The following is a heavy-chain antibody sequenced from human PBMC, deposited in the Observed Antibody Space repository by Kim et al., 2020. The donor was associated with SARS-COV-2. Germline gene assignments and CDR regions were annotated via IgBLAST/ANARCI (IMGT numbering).Heavy chain of an antibody. Sequence: SETLSLTCTVSGGSISSYYWSWIRQPPGKGLEWIGYIYYSGSTNYNPSLKSLVTISVDTSKNQFSLKLSSVTAADTAVYYCARAGCGGDCYPGDYYYGMDVWGQGTTVTVSS. J-gene: IGHJ6*02. V-gene: IGHV4-59*13. CDR1: GGSISSYY. D-gene: IGHD2-21*02. CDR3: ARAGCGGDCYPGDYYYGMDV. CDR2: IYYSGST.